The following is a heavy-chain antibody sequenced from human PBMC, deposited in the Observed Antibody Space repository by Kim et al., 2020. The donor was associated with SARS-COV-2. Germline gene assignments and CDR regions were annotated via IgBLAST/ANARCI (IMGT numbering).Heavy chain of an antibody. J-gene: IGHJ3*02. CDR2: IYYSGTT. V-gene: IGHV4-39*01. D-gene: IGHD2-21*02. CDR3: ARHGDFDAFDI. Sequence: SETLSLTCTVSGGSISNFNNHWGWIRQPPGKGLEWIGTIYYSGTTYYNPSLKSRVTISIDTSKNQFSLWLSSVAAADTAVYYCARHGDFDAFDIWGQGT. CDR1: GGSISNFNNH.